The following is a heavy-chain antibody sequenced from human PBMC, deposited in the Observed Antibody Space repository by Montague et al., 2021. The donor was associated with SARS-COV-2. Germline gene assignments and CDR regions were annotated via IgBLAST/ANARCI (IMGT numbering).Heavy chain of an antibody. J-gene: IGHJ6*02. CDR3: VRFAYRLLFIASYNGMDV. Sequence: SETLSLTCAVYGGSFSGYYWSWIRQPPGKGLEWIGEISHSGSTNYTPSLKSRVTISIDTSKNQFSLKLSSVTAADTAVYYCVRFAYRLLFIASYNGMDVWGQGTTVTV. D-gene: IGHD2-2*01. CDR1: GGSFSGYY. CDR2: ISHSGST. V-gene: IGHV4-34*01.